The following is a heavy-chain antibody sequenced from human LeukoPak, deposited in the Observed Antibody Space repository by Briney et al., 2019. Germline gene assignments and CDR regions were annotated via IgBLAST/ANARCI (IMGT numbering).Heavy chain of an antibody. D-gene: IGHD2-21*01. CDR1: GGSISSYY. Sequence: PSETLSLTCTVSGGSISSYYWSWIRQPPGKGLEWIGYIYYSGSTNYDPSLKSRVTISVDTSKNQFSLKPSSVTAADTAVYYCARADSPDYYYGMDVWGQGTTVTVSS. V-gene: IGHV4-59*01. CDR3: ARADSPDYYYGMDV. J-gene: IGHJ6*02. CDR2: IYYSGST.